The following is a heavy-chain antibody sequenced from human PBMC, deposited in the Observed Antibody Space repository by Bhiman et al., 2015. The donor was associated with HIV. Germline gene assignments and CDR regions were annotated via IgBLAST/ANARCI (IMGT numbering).Heavy chain of an antibody. V-gene: IGHV3-21*01. D-gene: IGHD5-24*01. CDR1: GFTFSTYS. J-gene: IGHJ4*02. CDR2: ISGSSSYI. Sequence: EVQLVESGGGLVKPGGPVRLSCAVSGFTFSTYSMIWVRQAPGKGLEWVSSISGSSSYIYYADSMKGRFNTSRDNAKNSLYLQMTSLRAEDTAVYYCARGAPDGYTYLNYWGQGTLVTVSS. CDR3: ARGAPDGYTYLNY.